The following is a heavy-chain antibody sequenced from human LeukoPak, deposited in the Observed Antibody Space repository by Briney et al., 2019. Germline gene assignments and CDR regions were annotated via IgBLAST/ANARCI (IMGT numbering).Heavy chain of an antibody. D-gene: IGHD3-9*01. CDR2: TYYSGST. CDR3: ARTVSYYDVLTGPPDY. J-gene: IGHJ4*02. V-gene: IGHV4-39*01. Sequence: SETLSLTCTVSGGSISSYYWGWIRQPPGKGPEWIGTTYYSGSTYYNPSLKSRVTMSVDTSKNQFSLKLTSVTATDTAVYYCARTVSYYDVLTGPPDYWGQGTLVTVSS. CDR1: GGSISSYY.